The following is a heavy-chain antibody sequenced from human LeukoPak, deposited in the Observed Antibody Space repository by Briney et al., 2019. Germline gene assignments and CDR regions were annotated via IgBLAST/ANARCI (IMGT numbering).Heavy chain of an antibody. V-gene: IGHV4-59*11. CDR3: ARVDYYDGSGDYYVTGWFDH. J-gene: IGHJ5*02. Sequence: PSETLSLTCTVSGVSISSHHWSWVRQPPGKGLEWVGYIYYSGSTNYNASLKSRGTISVDASNNQFSLKLTSVTAADTAVYYCARVDYYDGSGDYYVTGWFDHWGQGTLVTVSS. D-gene: IGHD3-22*01. CDR2: IYYSGST. CDR1: GVSISSHH.